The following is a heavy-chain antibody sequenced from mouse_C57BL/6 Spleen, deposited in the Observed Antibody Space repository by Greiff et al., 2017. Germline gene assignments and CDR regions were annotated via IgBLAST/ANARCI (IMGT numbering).Heavy chain of an antibody. J-gene: IGHJ2*01. D-gene: IGHD4-1*01. CDR1: GFNIKDDY. V-gene: IGHV14-4*01. CDR3: TTRLTAYFDY. CDR2: IDPENGDT. Sequence: EVQLQQSGAELVRPGASVKLSCTASGFNIKDDYMHWVKQRPEQGLEWIGWIDPENGDTEYASKFQGKATITADTSSNTAYLQLSSLTSEDTAVYYCTTRLTAYFDYWGQGTTRTVSS.